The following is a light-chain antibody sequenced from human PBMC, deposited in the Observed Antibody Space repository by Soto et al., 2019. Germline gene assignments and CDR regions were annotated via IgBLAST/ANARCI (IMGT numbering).Light chain of an antibody. CDR3: AAWDDSLNGRV. CDR2: XXX. CDR1: SSNIGSNT. Sequence: QSVLTQPPSASGTHGQRVTISCSGSSSNIGSNTVNWDQQLPGTAPPLLIYXXXRXXXXVXXXFSGSKSGTSASLAISVLQSDDEADYYCAAWDDSLNGRVFGTGTKATVL. V-gene: IGLV1-44*01. J-gene: IGLJ1*01.